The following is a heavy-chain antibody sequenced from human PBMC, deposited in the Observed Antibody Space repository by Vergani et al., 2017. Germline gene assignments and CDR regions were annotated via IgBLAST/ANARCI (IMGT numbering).Heavy chain of an antibody. CDR1: GGSFTSYH. CDR3: ARVNTETNGHLYYYYYMDV. J-gene: IGHJ6*03. D-gene: IGHD4-11*01. Sequence: QVQLQQWGGGLLKPSETLSLTCVVNGGSFTSYHWTWIRQSPGEGLEWVGDIDHTGRPDYNPSLKRRLTMSVDKSRNQFSLKLNSVTATDTAIYFCARVNTETNGHLYYYYYMDVWGQGTGVTVS. V-gene: IGHV4-34*01. CDR2: IDHTGRP.